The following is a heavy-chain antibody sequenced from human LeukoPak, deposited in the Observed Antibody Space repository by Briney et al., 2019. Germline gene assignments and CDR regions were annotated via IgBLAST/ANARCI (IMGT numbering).Heavy chain of an antibody. J-gene: IGHJ3*02. D-gene: IGHD3-22*01. CDR3: ARECYDSSLDAFDI. CDR2: IYTSGST. CDR1: GGSISSGSYY. V-gene: IGHV4-61*02. Sequence: SETLSLTCTVSGGSISSGSYYWSWIRQPAGKRLEWIGRIYTSGSTNYNPSLKSRVTISVDTSKNQFSLKLSSVTAADTAVYYCARECYDSSLDAFDIWVQGTMVTVSS.